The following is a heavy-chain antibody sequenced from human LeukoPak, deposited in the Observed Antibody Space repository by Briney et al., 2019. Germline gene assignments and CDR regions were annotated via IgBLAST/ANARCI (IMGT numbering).Heavy chain of an antibody. D-gene: IGHD3-22*01. V-gene: IGHV3-30*18. CDR3: AKGIDSSGYCPTDY. Sequence: GGSLRLSCAASGFTFSSYGMHWVRRAPGKGLEWVAVISYDGSNKYYADSVKGRFTISRDNSKNTLYLQMNSLRAEDTAVYSCAKGIDSSGYCPTDYWGQGTLVTVSS. CDR1: GFTFSSYG. CDR2: ISYDGSNK. J-gene: IGHJ4*02.